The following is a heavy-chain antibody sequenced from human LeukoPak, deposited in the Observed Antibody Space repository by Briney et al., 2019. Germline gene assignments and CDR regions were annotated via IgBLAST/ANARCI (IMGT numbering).Heavy chain of an antibody. Sequence: GGSLTLSCAASGFTFTSYWMSWVRQPPAKGLQWVANINQDGSAKDYGRSVEGRFTISRDNAKNSLYLQMTSLTAEDTAVYFCARAPNENYFDFWGQGTLVTVSS. CDR1: GFTFTSYW. CDR3: ARAPNENYFDF. V-gene: IGHV3-7*04. J-gene: IGHJ4*02. CDR2: INQDGSAK.